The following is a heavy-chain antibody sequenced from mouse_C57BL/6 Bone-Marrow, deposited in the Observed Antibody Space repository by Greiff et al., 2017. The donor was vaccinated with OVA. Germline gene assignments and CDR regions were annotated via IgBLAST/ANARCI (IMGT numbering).Heavy chain of an antibody. CDR2: IDPSDSYT. J-gene: IGHJ2*01. CDR3: AREGITTVVATDYFDY. CDR1: GYTFTSYW. D-gene: IGHD1-1*01. Sequence: VQLQQSGAELVRPGTSVKLSCKASGYTFTSYWMHWVKQRPGQGLEWIGVIDPSDSYTNYNQKFKGKATLTVDTSSSTAYMQLSSLTSEDSAVYYCAREGITTVVATDYFDYWGQGTTLTVSS. V-gene: IGHV1-59*01.